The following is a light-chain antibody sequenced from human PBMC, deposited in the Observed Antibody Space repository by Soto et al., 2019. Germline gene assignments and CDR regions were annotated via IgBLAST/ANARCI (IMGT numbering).Light chain of an antibody. CDR2: WAS. V-gene: IGKV4-1*01. CDR3: QQYYSTQYT. CDR1: QSVLYSSNNENY. Sequence: DIVMTQSPDSLAVSLGERATINCKSSQSVLYSSNNENYLTWYQQKPGQPPKLLISWASTRESGVPDRFSGSGSGTDFTLTISSLQAEDVAVYYCQQYYSTQYTFGQGTKVEIK. J-gene: IGKJ2*01.